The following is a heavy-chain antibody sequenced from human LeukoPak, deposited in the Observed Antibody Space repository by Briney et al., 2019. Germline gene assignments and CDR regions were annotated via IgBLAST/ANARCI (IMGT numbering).Heavy chain of an antibody. CDR2: ISGSGADT. CDR3: AKYGAYWFPDV. Sequence: SGGSLRLSCGASGFSFSSHGMSWVRHPPGKGLEWVSGISGSGADTYYGDSLKGRFTISRDNSKNTLYLQMNSLRAEDTAIYYCAKYGAYWFPDVWGQGTTVTVSS. V-gene: IGHV3-23*01. D-gene: IGHD2-8*02. J-gene: IGHJ6*02. CDR1: GFSFSSHG.